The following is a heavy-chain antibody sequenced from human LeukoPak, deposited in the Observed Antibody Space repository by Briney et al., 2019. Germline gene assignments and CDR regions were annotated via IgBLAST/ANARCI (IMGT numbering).Heavy chain of an antibody. D-gene: IGHD2-8*01. CDR2: IDPSDSYT. CDR3: AKRGTNGVRDAFDI. V-gene: IGHV5-10-1*01. J-gene: IGHJ3*02. Sequence: GESLKISCKGSGYSFTSYWISWVRQMPGKGLEWMGMIDPSDSYTNYSPSFQGHVTISADKSISTAYLQWSSLKASDTAMYYCAKRGTNGVRDAFDIWGQGTMVTVSS. CDR1: GYSFTSYW.